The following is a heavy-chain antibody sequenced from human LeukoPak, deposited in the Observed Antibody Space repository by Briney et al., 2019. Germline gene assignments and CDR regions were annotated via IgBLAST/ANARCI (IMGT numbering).Heavy chain of an antibody. V-gene: IGHV3-30*01. CDR1: GFTFSSYA. J-gene: IGHJ4*02. CDR3: ARDMYDYVWGSYRRAPLGY. Sequence: PGGSLRLSCAASGFTFSSYAMHWVRQAPGKGLEWVAVISYDGSNKYYADSVKGRFTISRDNSKNTLYLQMNSLRAEDTAVYYCARDMYDYVWGSYRRAPLGYWGQGTLVTVS. D-gene: IGHD3-16*02. CDR2: ISYDGSNK.